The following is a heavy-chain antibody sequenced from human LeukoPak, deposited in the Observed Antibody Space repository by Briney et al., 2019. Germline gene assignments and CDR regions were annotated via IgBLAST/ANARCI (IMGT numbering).Heavy chain of an antibody. CDR2: INHSGST. CDR1: GGSFSGYY. J-gene: IGHJ3*02. V-gene: IGHV4-34*01. D-gene: IGHD4-11*01. CDR3: ARHGPNSSNYARFAFDI. Sequence: SETLSLTCAVYGGSFSGYYWSWIRQPPGKGLEWIGEINHSGSTNYNPSLKSRVTISVDTSKNQFSLKLNSVTAADTAVYYCARHGPNSSNYARFAFDIWGQGTMVTVSS.